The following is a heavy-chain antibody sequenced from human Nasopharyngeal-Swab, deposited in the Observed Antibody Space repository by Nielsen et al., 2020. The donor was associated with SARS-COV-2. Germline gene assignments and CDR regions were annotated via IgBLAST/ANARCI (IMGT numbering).Heavy chain of an antibody. CDR3: ARDGLDYDFWSAYFMDV. D-gene: IGHD3-3*01. V-gene: IGHV3-30*02. Sequence: GESLKISCAASGFTFSSFGMHWVRQAPGKGLEWVAFTRYDGSNQYYTDSVKGRFTISRDSAQSSLFLQMNSLRAEDTAVYYCARDGLDYDFWSAYFMDVWGQGTTVTVSS. J-gene: IGHJ6*02. CDR1: GFTFSSFG. CDR2: TRYDGSNQ.